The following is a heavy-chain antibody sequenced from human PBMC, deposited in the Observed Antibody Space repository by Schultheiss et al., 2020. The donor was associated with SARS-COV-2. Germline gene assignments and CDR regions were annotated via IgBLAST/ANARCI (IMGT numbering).Heavy chain of an antibody. V-gene: IGHV3-13*01. J-gene: IGHJ6*02. CDR3: ARERVRYYDSSGYYYYYGMDV. CDR2: IGTAGDT. CDR1: GFTFSSYD. D-gene: IGHD3-22*01. Sequence: GGSLRLSCAASGFTFSSYDMHWVRQATGKGLEWVSAIGTAGDTYYPGSVKGRFTISRDNSKNTLYLQMNSLRAEDTAVYYCARERVRYYDSSGYYYYYGMDVWGQGTTVTVSS.